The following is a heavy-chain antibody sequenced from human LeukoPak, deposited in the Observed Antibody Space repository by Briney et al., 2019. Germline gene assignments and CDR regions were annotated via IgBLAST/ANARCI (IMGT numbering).Heavy chain of an antibody. J-gene: IGHJ6*02. Sequence: PGRSLRLSCAASGFTFSSYGMRWVRQAPGKGLGWVAVISYDGSNKYYADSVKGRFTISRDNSNNTLYLQMNSPRAEDTAVYYCAKVSRSIAVAGTNYYYGMDVWGQGTTVTVSS. CDR3: AKVSRSIAVAGTNYYYGMDV. V-gene: IGHV3-30*18. CDR2: ISYDGSNK. D-gene: IGHD6-19*01. CDR1: GFTFSSYG.